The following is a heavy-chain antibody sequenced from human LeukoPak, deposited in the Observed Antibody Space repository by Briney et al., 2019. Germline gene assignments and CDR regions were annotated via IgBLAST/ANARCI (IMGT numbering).Heavy chain of an antibody. CDR3: ARGGSGEGY. J-gene: IGHJ4*02. V-gene: IGHV4-31*03. CDR2: INYSGST. CDR1: GGSISSGAHY. Sequence: SETLSLTCTVSGGSISSGAHYWSWIRQHPGKGLEWIGYINYSGSTYYNPSLKSRVTISADTSKNQFSLKLTSVTAADTAVYYCARGGSGEGYWGQGTLVTVSS. D-gene: IGHD3-10*01.